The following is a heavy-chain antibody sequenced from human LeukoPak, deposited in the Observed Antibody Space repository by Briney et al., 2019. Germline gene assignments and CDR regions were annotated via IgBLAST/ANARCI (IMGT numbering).Heavy chain of an antibody. CDR1: GFTFSDYY. Sequence: GGSLRLSCAASGFTFSDYYMSWVRQAPGKGLEWVSAISGSGGSTYYADSVKGRFTISRDNSKNTLYLQMNSLRAEDTAVYYCAKVQYYYDSSGYYFDYWGQGTLVTVSS. J-gene: IGHJ4*02. V-gene: IGHV3-23*01. CDR2: ISGSGGST. CDR3: AKVQYYYDSSGYYFDY. D-gene: IGHD3-22*01.